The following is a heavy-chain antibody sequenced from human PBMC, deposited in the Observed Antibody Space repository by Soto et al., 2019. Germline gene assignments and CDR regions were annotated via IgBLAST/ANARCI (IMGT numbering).Heavy chain of an antibody. CDR1: GFRFSSYG. V-gene: IGHV3-21*01. Sequence: EVLLVGSGGGPVKPGGSLRLSCTASGFRFSSYGMNWVRQAPGKGLEWVSSISSGSSFIYYADSVKGRFTISRDNAKNSLYLQMNSLRADDTGIYYCTRVLLGGYYGSDFDFWGQGTQVTVSS. D-gene: IGHD1-26*01. CDR2: ISSGSSFI. J-gene: IGHJ4*02. CDR3: TRVLLGGYYGSDFDF.